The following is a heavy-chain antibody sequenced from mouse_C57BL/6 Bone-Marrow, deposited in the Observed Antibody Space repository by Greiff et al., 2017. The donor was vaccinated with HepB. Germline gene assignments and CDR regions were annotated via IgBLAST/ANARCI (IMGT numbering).Heavy chain of an antibody. CDR2: IYPGDGDT. D-gene: IGHD1-1*01. J-gene: IGHJ2*01. CDR1: GYAFSSSW. V-gene: IGHV1-82*01. Sequence: QVQLQQSGPELVKPGASVKISCKASGYAFSSSWMNWVKQRPGKGLEWIGRIYPGDGDTNYNGKFKGKATLTADKSSSTAYMQLSSLTSEDSAVYFCARGRNGSSYENFDYWGQGTTLTVSS. CDR3: ARGRNGSSYENFDY.